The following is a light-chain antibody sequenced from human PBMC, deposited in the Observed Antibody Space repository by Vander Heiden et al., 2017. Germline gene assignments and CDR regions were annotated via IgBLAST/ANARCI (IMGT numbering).Light chain of an antibody. J-gene: IGLJ3*02. CDR3: ATWDHSLNAWV. V-gene: IGLV1-44*01. Sequence: QPLLTQPPSASGTPGQRVTISCSGSSSNIGSFAVNWYHQLPETAPKLLIYSDNHRPSGVPDRFSGSRSGTSASLAISGLQSGDEADYYCATWDHSLNAWVFGGGTKLTVL. CDR1: SSNIGSFA. CDR2: SDN.